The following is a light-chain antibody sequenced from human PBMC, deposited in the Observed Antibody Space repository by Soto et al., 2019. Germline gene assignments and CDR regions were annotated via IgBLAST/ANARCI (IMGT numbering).Light chain of an antibody. CDR2: GAS. CDR3: QQYNNWPPWT. Sequence: EIVMTQSPATLSASPGERATLSCRASQSVSSNLAWYQQKPGQAPRLLIYGASTRATGIPARFSGSGSGTEFTLTISSLQSEDCAVYYCQQYNNWPPWTVGQGTKVEIK. V-gene: IGKV3-15*01. CDR1: QSVSSN. J-gene: IGKJ1*01.